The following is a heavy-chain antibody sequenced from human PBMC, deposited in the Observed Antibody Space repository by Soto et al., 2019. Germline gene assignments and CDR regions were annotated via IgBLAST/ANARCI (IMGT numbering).Heavy chain of an antibody. CDR3: AKYHFPDQHPLYFCYY. CDR1: GVTFSTYA. V-gene: IGHV3-23*01. Sequence: GGSLRLSCAASGVTFSTYAMSWVRQAPGKGLEWVSSISDSGGSTYYADSVKGRFTISRDNSKNTLYLQMNILRAEDTAVYYYAKYHFPDQHPLYFCYYWGQRSLGTVSS. D-gene: IGHD1-26*01. J-gene: IGHJ4*01. CDR2: ISDSGGST.